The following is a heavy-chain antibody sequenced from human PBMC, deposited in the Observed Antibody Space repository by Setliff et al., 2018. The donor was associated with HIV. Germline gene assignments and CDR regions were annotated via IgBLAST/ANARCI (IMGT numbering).Heavy chain of an antibody. V-gene: IGHV1-8*01. D-gene: IGHD1-26*01. CDR3: TRWIVGSSNIFAFDI. Sequence: ASVKVSCKASGYTLTDFDIYWMRQASGQGLEWLGWINPKSGNTAYAQSFQGRVTLTANTAISTVDMELSSLSSEDTAVYYCTRWIVGSSNIFAFDIWGQGTLVTV. CDR1: GYTLTDFD. CDR2: INPKSGNT. J-gene: IGHJ3*02.